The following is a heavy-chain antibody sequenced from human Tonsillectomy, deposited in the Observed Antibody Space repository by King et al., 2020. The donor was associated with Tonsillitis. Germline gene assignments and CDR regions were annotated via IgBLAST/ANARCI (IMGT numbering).Heavy chain of an antibody. V-gene: IGHV4-39*01. CDR3: ARLELRGMTYYGMDV. D-gene: IGHD1-7*01. CDR1: GGSISSSSYY. CDR2: IYYSGST. Sequence: MQLQESGPGLVKPSETLSLTCTVSGGSISSSSYYWGWIRQPPGKGLEWIGNIGNIYYSGSTYYNPSLRSRVTISVDTSKNLFSLRLTPVTAADTAVYYCARLELRGMTYYGMDVWGQGTTVTVSS. J-gene: IGHJ6*02.